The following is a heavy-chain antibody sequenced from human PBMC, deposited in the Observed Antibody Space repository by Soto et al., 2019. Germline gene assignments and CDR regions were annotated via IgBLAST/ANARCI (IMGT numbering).Heavy chain of an antibody. CDR2: INHSGST. J-gene: IGHJ4*02. CDR3: ARGLSGYYYDSSGYPFDY. D-gene: IGHD3-22*01. V-gene: IGHV4-34*01. Sequence: KTSETLSLTCAVYGGSFSGYYWSWIRQPPGKGLEWIGEINHSGSTNYNPSLKSRVTISVDTSKNQFSLKLSSVTAADTAVYYCARGLSGYYYDSSGYPFDYWGQGTLVTVSS. CDR1: GGSFSGYY.